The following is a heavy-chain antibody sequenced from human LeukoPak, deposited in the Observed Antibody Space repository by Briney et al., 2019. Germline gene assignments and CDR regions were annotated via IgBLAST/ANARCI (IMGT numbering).Heavy chain of an antibody. CDR2: INPNSGGT. CDR3: ARDSTGSRWGYYFDY. D-gene: IGHD6-13*01. CDR1: GYTFTGYY. J-gene: IGHJ4*02. Sequence: ASVKVSCKASGYTFTGYYMHWVRQAPGQGLEWVGWINPNSGGTNYAQKFQGRVTMTRDTSISTAYMELSRLRSDDTAVYYCARDSTGSRWGYYFDYWGQGTLVTVSS. V-gene: IGHV1-2*02.